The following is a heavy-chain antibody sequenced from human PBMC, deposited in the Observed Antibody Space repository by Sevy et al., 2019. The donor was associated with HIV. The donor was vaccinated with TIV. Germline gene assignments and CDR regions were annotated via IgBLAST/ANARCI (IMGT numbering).Heavy chain of an antibody. V-gene: IGHV1-18*01. J-gene: IGHJ4*02. CDR1: GYTFTSYG. Sequence: ASVKVSCKASGYTFTSYGISWVRQAPGQGLEWMGWISAYNGNTNYAQKLQGRVTMTTDTSTSTAYMELRSLRSDDAAVYYCARTIAAAGTADYWGQGTLVTVSS. CDR2: ISAYNGNT. D-gene: IGHD6-13*01. CDR3: ARTIAAAGTADY.